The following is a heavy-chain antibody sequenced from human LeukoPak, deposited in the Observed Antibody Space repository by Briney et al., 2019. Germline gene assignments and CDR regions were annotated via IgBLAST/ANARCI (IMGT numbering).Heavy chain of an antibody. CDR3: AKAVVRGVIPEDY. D-gene: IGHD3-10*01. Sequence: GGSLRLSCAASGFTFSSYAMTWVRQAPGRGLEGGSAISGNGVSTYYADSVKGRFTISRDNSKNTVYLQMNSLRAEDTAVYYCAKAVVRGVIPEDYWGQGTLVTVSS. J-gene: IGHJ4*02. CDR2: ISGNGVST. CDR1: GFTFSSYA. V-gene: IGHV3-23*01.